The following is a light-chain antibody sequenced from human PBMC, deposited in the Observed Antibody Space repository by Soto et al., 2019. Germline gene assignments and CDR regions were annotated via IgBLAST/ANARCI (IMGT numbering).Light chain of an antibody. V-gene: IGKV4-1*01. CDR3: QQYYTTSLIT. CDR2: WAS. Sequence: DIVMTQSPDSLAVSLGERATIDCKSSQSLLYRANNRNYLAWYQQKPGQAPKLLIYWASTRESGVPDRFSGSGSGTEFTLTISSLQAEDVAVYYCQQYYTTSLITFGGGTKVEIK. J-gene: IGKJ4*01. CDR1: QSLLYRANNRNY.